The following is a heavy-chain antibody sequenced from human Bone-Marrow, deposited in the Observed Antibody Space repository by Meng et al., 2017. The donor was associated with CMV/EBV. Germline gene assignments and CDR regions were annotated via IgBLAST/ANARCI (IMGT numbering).Heavy chain of an antibody. CDR3: TKDGGYSRSNNCNASFDI. Sequence: GESLKISWAASGFTFISYAMTWGRQAPGKGLEWVASIDGSGRRTYYADSVKGRFTNSRDNSKNTLSLQMNSLRAEDTAVYYCTKDGGYSRSNNCNASFDIWGQGTMVTVSS. D-gene: IGHD1-26*01. CDR1: GFTFISYA. J-gene: IGHJ3*02. CDR2: IDGSGRRT. V-gene: IGHV3-23*01.